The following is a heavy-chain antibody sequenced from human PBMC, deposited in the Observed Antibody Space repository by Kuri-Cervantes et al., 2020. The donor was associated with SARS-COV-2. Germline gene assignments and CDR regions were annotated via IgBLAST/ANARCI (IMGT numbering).Heavy chain of an antibody. Sequence: SLKIPCAASGFTFSSYRMHWVRQAPGKGLEWVAVISYDGSNKYYAVSVKGRFTISRDNSKNTLYLQMNSLRAEDTAVYYCANLGGVMTTVVTGTNYYYGMDVWGQGTTVTVSS. V-gene: IGHV3-30*18. D-gene: IGHD4-23*01. CDR2: ISYDGSNK. CDR1: GFTFSSYR. J-gene: IGHJ6*02. CDR3: ANLGGVMTTVVTGTNYYYGMDV.